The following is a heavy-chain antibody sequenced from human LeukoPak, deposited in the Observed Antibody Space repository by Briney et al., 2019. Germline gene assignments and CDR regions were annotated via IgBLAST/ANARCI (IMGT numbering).Heavy chain of an antibody. CDR2: IIPILGIA. Sequence: ASVKVSCKASGGTFSSYAISWVRQAPGQGLEWMGRIIPILGIANYAQKFQGRVTITADKSTSTAYMELSSLRSEDTAVYYRASATSDPGPYGMDVWGQGTTVTVSS. J-gene: IGHJ6*02. CDR3: ASATSDPGPYGMDV. D-gene: IGHD2-21*02. CDR1: GGTFSSYA. V-gene: IGHV1-69*04.